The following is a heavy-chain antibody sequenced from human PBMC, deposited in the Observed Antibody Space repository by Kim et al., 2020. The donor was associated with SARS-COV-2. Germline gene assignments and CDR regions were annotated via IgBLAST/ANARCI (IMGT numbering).Heavy chain of an antibody. CDR3: AKDRGSFWSLDY. J-gene: IGHJ4*02. D-gene: IGHD6-19*01. V-gene: IGHV3-30*02. Sequence: HVDSVKGRFTVSRDNSNDTLFLQMNSLRAEDTAMYYCAKDRGSFWSLDYWGLGTLVTVSS.